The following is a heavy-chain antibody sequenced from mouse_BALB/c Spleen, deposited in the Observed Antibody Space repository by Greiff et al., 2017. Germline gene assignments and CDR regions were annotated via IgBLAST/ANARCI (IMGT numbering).Heavy chain of an antibody. D-gene: IGHD1-1*01. CDR3: ARFLTTVVARAMDY. CDR1: GYTFTSYV. V-gene: IGHV1-14*01. CDR2: INPYNDGT. J-gene: IGHJ4*01. Sequence: VQLKQSGPELVKPGASVKMSCKASGYTFTSYVMHWVKQKPGQGLEWIGYINPYNDGTKYNEKFKGKATLTSDKSSSTAYMELSSLTSEDSAVYYCARFLTTVVARAMDYWGQGTSVTVSS.